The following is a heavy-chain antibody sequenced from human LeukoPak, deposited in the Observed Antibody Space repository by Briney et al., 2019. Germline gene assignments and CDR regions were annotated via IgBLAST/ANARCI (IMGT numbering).Heavy chain of an antibody. D-gene: IGHD3-22*01. CDR1: GITLSNYG. Sequence: LPGGSLGLSCAVSGITLSNYGMSWVHQAPGKGLEWVAGISDSGGRTNYADSVKGRFTISRDNPKNTLYLQMNSLRAEDTAVYFCAKRGVVIRVILVGFHKEANYLDSWGQGALVTVSS. J-gene: IGHJ4*02. CDR2: ISDSGGRT. V-gene: IGHV3-23*01. CDR3: AKRGVVIRVILVGFHKEANYLDS.